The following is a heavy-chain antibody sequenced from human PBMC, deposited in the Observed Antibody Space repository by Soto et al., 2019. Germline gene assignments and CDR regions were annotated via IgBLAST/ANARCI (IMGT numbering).Heavy chain of an antibody. CDR1: GYTFTSYW. CDR2: IYPSDSDT. J-gene: IGHJ6*02. V-gene: IGHV5-51*01. CDR3: AASIFYYGMDV. Sequence: GESLKISCKGSGYTFTSYWIAWVRQMPGKGLEWMGIIYPSDSDTRYSLSFQGQVTISVDKYISTAYLQWSSLKASDTAIYYCAASIFYYGMDVWGQGTTVTVSS.